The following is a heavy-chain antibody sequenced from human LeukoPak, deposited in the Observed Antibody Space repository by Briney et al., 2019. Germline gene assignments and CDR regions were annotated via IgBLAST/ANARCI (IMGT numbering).Heavy chain of an antibody. CDR2: IYHSGSA. D-gene: IGHD2-2*02. J-gene: IGHJ4*02. CDR3: VRYCSSTTCYTRAVDY. Sequence: SETLSLTCTVSGFTITSDYNWAWIRQPPGKVQEWIGSIYHSGSAYYNPSLKSRFTISIDKSKNQFYLKLNCVTAADTAVYYCVRYCSSTTCYTRAVDYWGQGTLVTVSS. CDR1: GFTITSDYN. V-gene: IGHV4-38-2*02.